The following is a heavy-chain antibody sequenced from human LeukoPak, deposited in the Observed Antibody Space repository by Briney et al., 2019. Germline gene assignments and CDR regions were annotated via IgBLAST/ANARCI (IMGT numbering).Heavy chain of an antibody. V-gene: IGHV3-21*01. CDR2: ISTSSTYI. D-gene: IGHD7-27*01. Sequence: GGSLRLSCEASGFTFSGYSMSWVRQAPGKGLEWVSSISTSSTYIYYADSVKGRFTISRDNAKNSLYLQMNSPRAEDTAIYFCAGDWGSNEPPFDYWGQGLLVIVSS. CDR1: GFTFSGYS. J-gene: IGHJ4*02. CDR3: AGDWGSNEPPFDY.